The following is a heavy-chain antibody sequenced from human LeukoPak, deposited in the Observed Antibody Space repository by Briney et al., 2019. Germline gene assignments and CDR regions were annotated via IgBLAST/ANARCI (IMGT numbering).Heavy chain of an antibody. CDR2: IRNKASGGAT. V-gene: IGHV3-49*03. D-gene: IGHD3-10*01. CDR3: TRTYYYGSGSQEDY. CDR1: GFTFGNYV. Sequence: GGSLRLSCTASGFTFGNYVMSWFRQVPGKGLEWVGFIRNKASGGATEYAASVKGRFTISRDDSKSIAYLQMNSLKTEDTAVYYCTRTYYYGSGSQEDYWGQGTLVTVSS. J-gene: IGHJ4*02.